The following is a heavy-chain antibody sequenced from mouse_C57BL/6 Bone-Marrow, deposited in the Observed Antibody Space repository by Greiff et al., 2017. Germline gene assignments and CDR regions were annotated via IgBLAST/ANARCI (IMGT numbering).Heavy chain of an antibody. CDR2: ISYSGST. D-gene: IGHD1-3*01. CDR3: ARSGRYAMDY. J-gene: IGHJ4*01. CDR1: GYSITSDY. Sequence: EVQLQESGPGLAKPSQTLSLTCSVTGYSITSDYWTWIRKFPGNKLEYMGYISYSGSTYYNPSLKSRISITRDTSKNQYYLQLNSVTTEDTATYXCARSGRYAMDYWGQGTSVTVSS. V-gene: IGHV3-8*01.